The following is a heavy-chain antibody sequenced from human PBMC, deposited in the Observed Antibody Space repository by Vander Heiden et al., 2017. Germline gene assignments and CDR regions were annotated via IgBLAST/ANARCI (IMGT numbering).Heavy chain of an antibody. CDR1: GYKFINFW. J-gene: IGHJ4*02. V-gene: IGHV5-51*03. CDR2: IYVGDSDT. CDR3: ARRPGEISGSYNDY. Sequence: EVPLVRSGAEGKEPEECPRISCKTSGYKFINFWIAWVRQTPEKGLEWMGMIYVGDSDTRYSPSFQGQVTISADKSISTAYLQWSSLRAADTAIYYCARRPGEISGSYNDYWGQGTLVTVSS. D-gene: IGHD3-10*01.